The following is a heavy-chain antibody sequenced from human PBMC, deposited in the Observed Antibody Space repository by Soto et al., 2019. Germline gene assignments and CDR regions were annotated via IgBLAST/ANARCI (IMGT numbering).Heavy chain of an antibody. Sequence: GGSLRLSCAASGFTFSSYAMHWVRQAPGKGLEWVAVISYDGSNKYYADSVKGRFTISRDNSKNTLYLQMNSLRAEGTAVYYCARVREVGLRHDAFDIWGQGTMVTVSS. CDR2: ISYDGSNK. D-gene: IGHD4-17*01. CDR3: ARVREVGLRHDAFDI. V-gene: IGHV3-30-3*01. CDR1: GFTFSSYA. J-gene: IGHJ3*02.